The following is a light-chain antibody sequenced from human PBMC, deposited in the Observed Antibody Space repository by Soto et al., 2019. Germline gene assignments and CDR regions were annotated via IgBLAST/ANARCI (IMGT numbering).Light chain of an antibody. V-gene: IGLV1-40*01. CDR2: GNS. CDR3: QSYDSSLSAYV. J-gene: IGLJ1*01. CDR1: SSNIGAGYD. Sequence: SVLAQPPSVSGAPGQKVTISCTGSSSNIGAGYDLHWSQQLPGTAPKLLLYGNSNRPSGVPDRFSGSKSGTSASLAITGLQAEDEADYYCQSYDSSLSAYVFGTGTKVTVL.